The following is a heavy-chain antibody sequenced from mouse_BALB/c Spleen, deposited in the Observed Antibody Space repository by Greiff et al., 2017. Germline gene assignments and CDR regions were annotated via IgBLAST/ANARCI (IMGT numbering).Heavy chain of an antibody. CDR3: ARDRGDSSGYLFAY. CDR2: INSNGGST. D-gene: IGHD3-2*01. Sequence: EVMLVESGGGLVQPGGSLKLSCAASGFTFSSYGMSWVRQTPDKRLELVATINSNGGSTYYPDSVKGRFTISRDNAKNTLYLQMSSLKSEDTAMYYCARDRGDSSGYLFAYWGQGTLVTVSA. V-gene: IGHV5-6-3*01. CDR1: GFTFSSYG. J-gene: IGHJ3*01.